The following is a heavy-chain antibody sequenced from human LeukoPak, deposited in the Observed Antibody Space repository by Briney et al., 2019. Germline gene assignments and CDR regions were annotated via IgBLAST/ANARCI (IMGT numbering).Heavy chain of an antibody. Sequence: GALRLSCVASGFTFSTYSMNWVRQAPGKGLEWVSSISSSSTYIYYADSVKGRFTISRDNAKNSLYLQMNSLRAEDTAVYYCARGISVAGYLDYWGQGTLVTVSS. CDR2: ISSSSTYI. J-gene: IGHJ4*02. V-gene: IGHV3-21*01. CDR1: GFTFSTYS. CDR3: ARGISVAGYLDY. D-gene: IGHD6-19*01.